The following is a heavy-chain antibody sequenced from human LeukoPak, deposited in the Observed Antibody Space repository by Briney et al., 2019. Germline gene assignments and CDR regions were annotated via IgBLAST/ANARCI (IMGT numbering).Heavy chain of an antibody. CDR2: INHSGST. J-gene: IGHJ4*02. D-gene: IGHD5-18*01. V-gene: IGHV4-34*01. CDR3: ARDEDSYGSFDY. Sequence: SETLSLTCAVYGGSFSSYYWSWIRQPPGKGLEWIGEINHSGSTKYNPSLKSRVTISVDTSKNQFSLKVSSVTAADTAVYYCARDEDSYGSFDYWGQGTLVTVS. CDR1: GGSFSSYY.